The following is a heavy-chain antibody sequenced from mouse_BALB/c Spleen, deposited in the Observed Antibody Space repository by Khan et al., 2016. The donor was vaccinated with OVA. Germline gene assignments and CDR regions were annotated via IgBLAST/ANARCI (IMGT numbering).Heavy chain of an antibody. V-gene: IGHV1-76*01. CDR1: GYIFTNYW. D-gene: IGHD1-2*01. J-gene: IGHJ2*01. CDR3: AREAALYYLNY. CDR2: IYPGTDNT. Sequence: QVQLQQSGAELVRPGASVKLSCKTSGYIFTNYWIHWVKQRSGQGLEWIARIYPGTDNTYYNEKLKDKATLTADKSSSTAYMQLSSLNSEDSAVYVCAREAALYYLNYWGQGTTLTVSS.